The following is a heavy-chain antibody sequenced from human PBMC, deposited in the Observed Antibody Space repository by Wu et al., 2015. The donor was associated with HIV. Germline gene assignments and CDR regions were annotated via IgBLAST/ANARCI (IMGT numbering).Heavy chain of an antibody. D-gene: IGHD3-22*01. J-gene: IGHJ3*02. Sequence: QVQLVQSGAEVKKPGSSVKVSCKASGGTFSSYAISWVRQAPGQGLEWMGRIIPIFGTANYAQKFQGRVTITADESTSTAYMELGSLRSEDTAVYYCARKGGRYYDSSGQGAFDIWGQGTMVTVSS. CDR1: GGTFSSYA. CDR3: ARKGGRYYDSSGQGAFDI. CDR2: IIPIFGTA. V-gene: IGHV1-69*13.